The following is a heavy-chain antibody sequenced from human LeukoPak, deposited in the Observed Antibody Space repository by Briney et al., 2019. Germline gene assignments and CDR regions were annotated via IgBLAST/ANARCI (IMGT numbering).Heavy chain of an antibody. CDR1: GGSISSGIYY. Sequence: SQTLSLTCTVSGGSISSGIYYWSWIRQPAGKGLEWIGRIYTSGSTNYNPSLKSRVTISVDTSKNQFSLKLSSVTAADTAVYYCARGRYYGSGSYYYMDVWGKGTTVTISS. CDR3: ARGRYYGSGSYYYMDV. J-gene: IGHJ6*03. V-gene: IGHV4-61*02. D-gene: IGHD3-10*01. CDR2: IYTSGST.